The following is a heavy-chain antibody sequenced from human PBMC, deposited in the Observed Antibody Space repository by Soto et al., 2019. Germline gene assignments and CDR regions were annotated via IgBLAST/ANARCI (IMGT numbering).Heavy chain of an antibody. CDR1: GYTFTSYD. Sequence: ASVKVSCKASGYTFTSYDINWVRQATGQGLERMGWMNPNSGNTGYAQKFQGRVTMTRNTSISTAYMELSSLRSEDTTVYYCARFTIFGVVTPSNYYYYYMDVWDKGTTVTVSS. J-gene: IGHJ6*03. V-gene: IGHV1-8*01. CDR2: MNPNSGNT. D-gene: IGHD3-3*01. CDR3: ARFTIFGVVTPSNYYYYYMDV.